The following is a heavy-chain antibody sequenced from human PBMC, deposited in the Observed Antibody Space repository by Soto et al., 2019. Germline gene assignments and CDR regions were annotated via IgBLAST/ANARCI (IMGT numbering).Heavy chain of an antibody. CDR3: TGGVIGGRDWYFAF. Sequence: GWSLRLSCSASVFIFSDYSMNWCRQAPGQGLEWVSSISAGSTYIYYTDSVKGRFTISRDNAKNSVYLQMNSLRAEDTAVYYCTGGVIGGRDWYFAFWGRGTLVTVSS. D-gene: IGHD3-16*02. J-gene: IGHJ2*01. CDR1: VFIFSDYS. CDR2: ISAGSTYI. V-gene: IGHV3-21*01.